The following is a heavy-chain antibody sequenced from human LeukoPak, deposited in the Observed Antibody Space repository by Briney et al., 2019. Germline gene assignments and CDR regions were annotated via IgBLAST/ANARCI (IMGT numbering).Heavy chain of an antibody. CDR2: ISWDSGSI. V-gene: IGHV3-9*01. CDR1: GFTFEDYV. CDR3: AKEVGGADAFDI. D-gene: IGHD3-10*01. J-gene: IGHJ3*02. Sequence: QPGGSLRLSCVASGFTFEDYVMHWVRHAPGKGLEWVSGISWDSGSIGYADSVKGRFTISRDNARDSLYLQLSSLRAEDTALYYCAKEVGGADAFDIWGQGTMVTVSS.